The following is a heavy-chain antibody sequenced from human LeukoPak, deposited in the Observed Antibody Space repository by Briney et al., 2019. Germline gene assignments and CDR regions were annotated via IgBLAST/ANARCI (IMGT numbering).Heavy chain of an antibody. Sequence: PTETLSLTCTVSGGSISSYYWNWIRQPPGKGLEWIGYIYYSGSTNYNPSLRSRVTISVDTSKNQFSLKLSSVTAADTAVYYCAGRLWRRDGYNLSAFDIWGQGTMVTVSS. CDR3: AGRLWRRDGYNLSAFDI. CDR2: IYYSGST. J-gene: IGHJ3*02. D-gene: IGHD5-24*01. V-gene: IGHV4-59*01. CDR1: GGSISSYY.